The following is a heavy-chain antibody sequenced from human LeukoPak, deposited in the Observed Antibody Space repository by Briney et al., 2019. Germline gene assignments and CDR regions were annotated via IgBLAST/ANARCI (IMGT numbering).Heavy chain of an antibody. D-gene: IGHD6-19*01. V-gene: IGHV3-48*03. J-gene: IGHJ3*02. CDR1: GFTFSSYE. CDR2: ISSSGSTI. Sequence: PGGSLRLSCAASGFTFSSYEMNWVRQAPGKGLEWVSYISSSGSTIYYADSVEGRFTISRDNAKNSLYLQMYSLRAEDTAVYYCARDLGSGWYRAFDIWGQGTMVTVSS. CDR3: ARDLGSGWYRAFDI.